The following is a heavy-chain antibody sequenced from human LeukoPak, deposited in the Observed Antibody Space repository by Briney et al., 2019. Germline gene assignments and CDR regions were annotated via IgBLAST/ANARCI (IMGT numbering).Heavy chain of an antibody. J-gene: IGHJ4*02. CDR3: AGVKHYYDSSGYFDY. CDR2: IYYSGST. D-gene: IGHD3-22*01. CDR1: GGSISSSSYY. Sequence: SETLSLTCTVSGGSISSSSYYWGWIRQPPGKGLEWIGSIYYSGSTYYNPSLKSRVTISVDTSKNQFSLKLSSVTAADTAVYYCAGVKHYYDSSGYFDYWGQGTLVTVSS. V-gene: IGHV4-39*07.